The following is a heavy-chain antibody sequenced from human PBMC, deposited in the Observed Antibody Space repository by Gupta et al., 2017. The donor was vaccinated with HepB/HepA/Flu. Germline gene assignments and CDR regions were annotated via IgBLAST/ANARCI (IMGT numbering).Heavy chain of an antibody. D-gene: IGHD6-13*01. J-gene: IGHJ6*02. Sequence: QVQVVESGGGVVQPGRSRRLSCGASGFKFTKYGLHWVRQAPGKGLEWVAAISTDGSKKDYADSVKGPFTISRDNFNNTLYLQLNSLRVEYTAVYYYAKGLAPSDYYYYGVDVWGQGTTVTVSS. V-gene: IGHV3-30*18. CDR2: ISTDGSKK. CDR3: AKGLAPSDYYYYGVDV. CDR1: GFKFTKYG.